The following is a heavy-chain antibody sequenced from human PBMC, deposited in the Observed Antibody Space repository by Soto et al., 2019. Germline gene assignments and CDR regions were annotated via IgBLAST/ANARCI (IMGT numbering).Heavy chain of an antibody. V-gene: IGHV3-64D*06. J-gene: IGHJ4*02. CDR1: GFTFSTYA. CDR2: ISSSGTST. CDR3: VKDRYLDY. Sequence: PGGSLRLSCFVFGFTFSTYAMHWVRQAPGKGLQYVSSISSSGTSTYYADSVKGRFTISRDNSKNTLYLQMSSLRVEDTAVYYCVKDRYLDYWGQGNRGTVS.